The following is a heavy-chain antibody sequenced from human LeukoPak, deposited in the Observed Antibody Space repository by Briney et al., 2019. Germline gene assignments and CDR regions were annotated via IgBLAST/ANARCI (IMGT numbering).Heavy chain of an antibody. CDR3: VTDILTPGLFDY. V-gene: IGHV3-74*01. D-gene: IGHD3-9*01. CDR2: INSDGSST. Sequence: GGSLRFSCAASGFTFNSYWMHWVRQAPGKGLVWVSRINSDGSSTSYADSVKGRFTISRDNAKNTLYLQMNSLRAEDTAVYYCVTDILTPGLFDYWGQGTLVTVSS. CDR1: GFTFNSYW. J-gene: IGHJ4*02.